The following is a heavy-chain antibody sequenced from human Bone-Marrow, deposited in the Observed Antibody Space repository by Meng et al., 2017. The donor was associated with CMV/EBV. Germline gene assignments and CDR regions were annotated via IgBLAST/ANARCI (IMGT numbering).Heavy chain of an antibody. Sequence: GGSLRLSCAASGFTFTNAWMSWVRQAPGKGLEWVGRIASKTAGGTTDYAAPVRGRFIISRDDSKNMLYLQMNSLKTEDTAVYYCKGITDRLVGATSPPSLEDYWGQGPLVTVSS. CDR1: GFTFTNAW. CDR3: KGITDRLVGATSPPSLEDY. D-gene: IGHD1-26*01. CDR2: IASKTAGGTT. J-gene: IGHJ4*02. V-gene: IGHV3-15*04.